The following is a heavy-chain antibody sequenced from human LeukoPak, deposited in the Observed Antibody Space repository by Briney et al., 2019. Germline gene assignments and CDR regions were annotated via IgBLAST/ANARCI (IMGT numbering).Heavy chain of an antibody. CDR2: IKQDGSEK. CDR1: GASISRPYW. Sequence: ETLSLTCGVSGASISRPYWWIWVRQPPGKGLEWVANIKQDGSEKYYVDSVKGRFTISRDNAKNSLYLQMNSLRAEDTAVYYCARVGDGYNSYYFDYWGQGTLVTVSS. V-gene: IGHV3-7*01. CDR3: ARVGDGYNSYYFDY. D-gene: IGHD5-24*01. J-gene: IGHJ4*02.